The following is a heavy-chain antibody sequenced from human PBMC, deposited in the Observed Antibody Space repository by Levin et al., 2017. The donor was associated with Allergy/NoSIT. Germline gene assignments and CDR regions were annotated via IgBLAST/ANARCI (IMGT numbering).Heavy chain of an antibody. J-gene: IGHJ6*02. D-gene: IGHD3-10*01. Sequence: SETLSLTCAVYGGSFSGYYWSWIRQPPGKGLEWIGEINHSGSTNYNPSLKSRVTISVDTSKNQFSLKLSSVTAADTAVYYCARAPLRGPPSMVRGVGGYYYGMDVWGQGTTVTVSS. CDR1: GGSFSGYY. CDR2: INHSGST. V-gene: IGHV4-34*01. CDR3: ARAPLRGPPSMVRGVGGYYYGMDV.